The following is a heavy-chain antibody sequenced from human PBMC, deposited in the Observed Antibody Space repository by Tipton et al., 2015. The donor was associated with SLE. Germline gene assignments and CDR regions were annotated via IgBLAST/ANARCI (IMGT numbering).Heavy chain of an antibody. J-gene: IGHJ4*02. V-gene: IGHV4-59*01. CDR3: ARSRETYDLGGVFDF. CDR2: IFDNGNS. D-gene: IGHD3-16*01. Sequence: TLSLTCTVSGASMSGYYWSWIRQSPGKGLEWIGYIFDNGNSNYNPSLKSRVTISIDTSKNQFSLRLTSLTAADTAVYYCARSRETYDLGGVFDFWGQGTLVTVSS. CDR1: GASMSGYY.